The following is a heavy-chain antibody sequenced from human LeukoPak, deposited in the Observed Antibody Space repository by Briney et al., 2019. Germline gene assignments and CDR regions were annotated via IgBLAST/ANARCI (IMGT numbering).Heavy chain of an antibody. J-gene: IGHJ4*02. Sequence: PRGSLRLSCAASGFTFSSYAMHWVRQAPGKGLEYVSAISSNGGSTYYANSVKGRFTISRDNSKNTLYLQMGSLRAEDMAVYYCARGSKLRPYSSSWYEIDYWGQGTLVTVSS. D-gene: IGHD6-13*01. V-gene: IGHV3-64*01. CDR1: GFTFSSYA. CDR3: ARGSKLRPYSSSWYEIDY. CDR2: ISSNGGST.